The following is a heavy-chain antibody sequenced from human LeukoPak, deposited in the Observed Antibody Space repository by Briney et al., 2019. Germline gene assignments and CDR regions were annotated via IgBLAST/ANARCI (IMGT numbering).Heavy chain of an antibody. CDR3: ARLPGYTSGWFDP. CDR2: IYYSGIT. Sequence: SETLSLSRTVSGGSISNYWSWIRQPPGKGLEWIGYIYYSGITNYNPSLKSRVTISVDTSKNQFSLNLTSVTAADTAVYYCARLPGYTSGWFDPWGQGTRVTVSS. J-gene: IGHJ5*02. V-gene: IGHV4-59*08. CDR1: GGSISNY. D-gene: IGHD6-19*01.